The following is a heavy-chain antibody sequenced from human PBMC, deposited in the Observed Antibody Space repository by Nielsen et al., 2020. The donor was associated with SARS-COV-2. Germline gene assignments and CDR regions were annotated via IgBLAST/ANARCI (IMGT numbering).Heavy chain of an antibody. CDR3: AKVATAAQGLVQRLRYYNSMDV. CDR2: ISGRGGTT. D-gene: IGHD3/OR15-3a*01. V-gene: IGHV3-23*01. Sequence: VCQAPGKGLEWVSSISGRGGTTYYAASVKGRFTISRDNSKNTLYLQMNSLRAEDTALYYCAKVATAAQGLVQRLRYYNSMDVWGQGTTVTVSS. J-gene: IGHJ6*02.